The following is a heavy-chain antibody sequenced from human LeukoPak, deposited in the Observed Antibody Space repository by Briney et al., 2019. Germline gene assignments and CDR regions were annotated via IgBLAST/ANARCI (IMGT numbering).Heavy chain of an antibody. V-gene: IGHV1-2*02. CDR2: INPNNGGT. Sequence: ASVKVSCKASGYTFTVNYMHWVRQAPGQGPEWMGWINPNNGGTNYAQKFRDRVTMTRDTSISTAYMELSRLRSDDTAIYYCARDSFRGNYYFDYWGQGALATVSS. D-gene: IGHD3-10*01. J-gene: IGHJ4*02. CDR3: ARDSFRGNYYFDY. CDR1: GYTFTVNY.